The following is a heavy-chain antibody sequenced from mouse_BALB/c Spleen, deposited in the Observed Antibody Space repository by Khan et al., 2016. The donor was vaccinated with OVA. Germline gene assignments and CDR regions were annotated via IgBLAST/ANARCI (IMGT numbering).Heavy chain of an antibody. CDR2: IAPANGNT. Sequence: EVRLQQSGAELVKPGASVKLSCTASGFNIKDTYLHWVKQRPEQGLEWIGRIAPANGNTQYDPKFQGKATITSDTSSHKSYLQLNSLTSEDTAVYYGARPSYDPRDFEVWGAGTTVTVSS. D-gene: IGHD2-3*01. J-gene: IGHJ1*01. CDR1: GFNIKDTY. V-gene: IGHV14-3*02. CDR3: ARPSYDPRDFEV.